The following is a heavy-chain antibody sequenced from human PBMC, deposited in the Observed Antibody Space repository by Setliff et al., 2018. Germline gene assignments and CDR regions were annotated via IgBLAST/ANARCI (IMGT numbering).Heavy chain of an antibody. CDR2: IYHDGRA. Sequence: SETLSLTCAVSGLSISGEYYWGWIRQPPGGGPEWIGIIYHDGRAYYSTSLKSRVNLSLDMSKTQFSLLLNSVTAADTAVYYCMRQVGGGLWYFDYWGQGILVTVSS. CDR1: GLSISGEYY. D-gene: IGHD2-15*01. V-gene: IGHV4-38-2*01. J-gene: IGHJ4*02. CDR3: MRQVGGGLWYFDY.